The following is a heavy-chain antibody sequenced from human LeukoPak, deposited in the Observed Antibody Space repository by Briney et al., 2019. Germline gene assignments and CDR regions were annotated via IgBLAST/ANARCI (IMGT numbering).Heavy chain of an antibody. Sequence: SETLSLTCTVSVDSISSYYWSWIRQSPGKGLEWIGYIYYSGSTNYNPSLKSRVTISVDTSKNQFSLKLSSVTAADTAVYYCARSEYSSGWLDYWGQGTLVTVSS. CDR2: IYYSGST. CDR1: VDSISSYY. V-gene: IGHV4-59*01. D-gene: IGHD6-19*01. J-gene: IGHJ4*02. CDR3: ARSEYSSGWLDY.